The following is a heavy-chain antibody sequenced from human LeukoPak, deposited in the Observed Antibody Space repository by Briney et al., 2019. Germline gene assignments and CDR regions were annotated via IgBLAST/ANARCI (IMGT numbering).Heavy chain of an antibody. V-gene: IGHV3-21*01. J-gene: IGHJ5*01. CDR3: TRGRRFCGADCHSWFDS. CDR1: GFALSDYA. Sequence: GGSLRLSFAASGFALSDYAINWVRQAPGKGLEWVSSISSGATYIYYADSVRGRFTISRDSAKTSVSLQMDSLRAEDTAVYYCTRGRRFCGADCHSWFDSWGQGTLVTVSS. CDR2: ISSGATYI. D-gene: IGHD2-21*02.